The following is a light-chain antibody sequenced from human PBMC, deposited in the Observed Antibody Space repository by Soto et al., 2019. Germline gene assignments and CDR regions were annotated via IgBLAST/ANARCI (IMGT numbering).Light chain of an antibody. CDR2: DAS. J-gene: IGKJ1*01. CDR1: QKISNW. V-gene: IGKV1-5*01. Sequence: IQMTQSPYTLSASLLESVTVTCRVSQKISNWLAWYQQRPGKAPKLLIFDASSLESGVPSRFSGSGSGTDFTLTISSLQPDDSATYYCQQYRGPFGQGTEVDIK. CDR3: QQYRGP.